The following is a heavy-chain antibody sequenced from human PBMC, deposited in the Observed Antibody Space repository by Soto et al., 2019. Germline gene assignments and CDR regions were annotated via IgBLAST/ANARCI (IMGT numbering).Heavy chain of an antibody. V-gene: IGHV3-30-3*01. CDR2: ISYVGSNT. CDR3: ARVTPGNNLYYFSGLDF. J-gene: IGHJ6*02. Sequence: QVHLVESGGGVVQPGRSLRLSCVASGFTFDTYGIHWVRQAPGKGLQWVALISYVGSNTYYADSVRGRFTISRDNSKNTLYLQMNTLRPEDTGLYYCARVTPGNNLYYFSGLDFWGQGTSVTVSS. CDR1: GFTFDTYG. D-gene: IGHD1-1*01.